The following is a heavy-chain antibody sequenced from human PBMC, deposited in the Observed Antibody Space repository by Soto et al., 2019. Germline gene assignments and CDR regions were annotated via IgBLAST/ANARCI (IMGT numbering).Heavy chain of an antibody. CDR2: ISGSGGST. J-gene: IGHJ3*02. CDR3: AKGYCISTSYPGEAFDI. V-gene: IGHV3-23*01. D-gene: IGHD2-2*01. CDR1: GFTFSSYA. Sequence: GGSLRLSCAASGFTFSSYAMSWVRQAPGKGLEWVSAISGSGGSTYYADSVKGRFTISRDNSKNTLYLQMNSLRAEDTAVYYCAKGYCISTSYPGEAFDIWGLGTLVTVSS.